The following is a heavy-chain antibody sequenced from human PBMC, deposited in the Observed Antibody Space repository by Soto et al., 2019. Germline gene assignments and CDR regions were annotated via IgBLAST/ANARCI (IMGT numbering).Heavy chain of an antibody. J-gene: IGHJ3*02. Sequence: GGSLRLSCAASGFTFSSYSMNWVRQAPGKGLEWVSYISSSSTIYYADSVKGRFTISRDNAKNSLYLQMNSLRDEDTAVYYCARDRYNWNYPIRGAFDIWGQGTMVTVSS. V-gene: IGHV3-48*02. D-gene: IGHD1-7*01. CDR1: GFTFSSYS. CDR2: ISSSSTI. CDR3: ARDRYNWNYPIRGAFDI.